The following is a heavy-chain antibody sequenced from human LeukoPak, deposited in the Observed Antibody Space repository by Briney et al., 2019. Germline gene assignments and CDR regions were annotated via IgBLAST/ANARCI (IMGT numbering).Heavy chain of an antibody. J-gene: IGHJ4*02. CDR1: GFTFRNYW. V-gene: IGHV3-7*01. D-gene: IGHD2-21*01. Sequence: GGSLRLSCAASGFTFRNYWMSWVRQAPGKGLHWVANIKQDGSEKYYVDSVKGRFTISRDNAKNSLYLQMNSLRAEDTAVYYCVIAYSSSENWRFDYWGQGTLVIVSS. CDR3: VIAYSSSENWRFDY. CDR2: IKQDGSEK.